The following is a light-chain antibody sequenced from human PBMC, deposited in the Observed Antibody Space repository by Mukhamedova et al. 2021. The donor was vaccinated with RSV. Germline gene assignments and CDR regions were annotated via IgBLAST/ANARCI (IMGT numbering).Light chain of an antibody. CDR1: QIPLSSGINAE. J-gene: IGKJ1*01. Sequence: QIPLSSGINAEYMGLHQRPGHSPRRLISRVSSRDSGVPDRFSGGGTGTEFTLTISRVETEDLGVYYCMQGTHWPRTFGQGTRLEIK. CDR2: RVS. V-gene: IGKV2-30*01. CDR3: MQGTHWPRT.